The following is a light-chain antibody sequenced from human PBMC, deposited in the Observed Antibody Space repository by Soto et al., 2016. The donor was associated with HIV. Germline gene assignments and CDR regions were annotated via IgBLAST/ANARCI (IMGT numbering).Light chain of an antibody. CDR1: QGIDSY. CDR2: ASS. CDR3: QQVYAYPRT. V-gene: IGKV1-9*01. J-gene: IGKJ1*01. Sequence: DIQMTQSPSSLSASIGERVTFTCRASQGIDSYLAWYQLKPGTAPKLLIYASSTLQSGVPSRFSGSGSGTEFTLTITSLQPEDFATYYCQQVYAYPRTFGQGTKV.